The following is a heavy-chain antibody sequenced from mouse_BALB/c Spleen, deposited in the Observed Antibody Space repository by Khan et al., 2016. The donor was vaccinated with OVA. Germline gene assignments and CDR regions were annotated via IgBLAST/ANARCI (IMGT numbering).Heavy chain of an antibody. J-gene: IGHJ2*01. V-gene: IGHV3-2*02. CDR2: ISYSGST. CDR3: ASGRLLLRYPDYFDY. CDR1: GYSITSDYA. D-gene: IGHD1-1*01. Sequence: VQLKESGPGLLKPSQSLSLTCTVTGYSITSDYAWNWIRQFPGNKLGWMAYISYSGSTTYNPSLRSCIAIPRDTSKKHFFLQLNSVTTEDTATYYGASGRLLLRYPDYFDYWGQVTTLTVSS.